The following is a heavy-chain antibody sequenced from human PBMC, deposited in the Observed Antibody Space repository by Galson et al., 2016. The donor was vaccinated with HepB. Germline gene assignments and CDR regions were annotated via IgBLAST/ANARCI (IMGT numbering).Heavy chain of an antibody. Sequence: SVKVSCKGSGYTFTTYPIIWVRQAPGQGLEYMGWINTNTGSPTYAQGFTGRFVLSLDTSASTAYLEITTLKTEDTAVYFCATYPPSTSRTWFDPWGQGTLVTVSS. D-gene: IGHD2-2*01. CDR3: ATYPPSTSRTWFDP. J-gene: IGHJ5*02. CDR1: GYTFTTYP. CDR2: INTNTGSP. V-gene: IGHV7-4-1*02.